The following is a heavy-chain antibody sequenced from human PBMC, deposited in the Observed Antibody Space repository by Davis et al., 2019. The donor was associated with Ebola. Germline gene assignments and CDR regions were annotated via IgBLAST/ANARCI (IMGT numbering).Heavy chain of an antibody. J-gene: IGHJ6*04. D-gene: IGHD2-15*01. Sequence: GGSLRLSCAASGFTFSSYSMNWVRQAPGKGLEWVSSISSSSSYIYYADSVKGRFTIPRDNAKNALYLQMNSLRAEDTAVYYCARESGEVVVVAAMRYYYGMDVWGKGTTVTVSS. CDR3: ARESGEVVVVAAMRYYYGMDV. CDR1: GFTFSSYS. V-gene: IGHV3-21*01. CDR2: ISSSSSYI.